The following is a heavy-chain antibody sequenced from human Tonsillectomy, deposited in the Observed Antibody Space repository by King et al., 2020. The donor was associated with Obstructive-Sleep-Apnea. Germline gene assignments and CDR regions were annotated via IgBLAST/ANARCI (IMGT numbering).Heavy chain of an antibody. D-gene: IGHD4-11*01. Sequence: VQLVESGGGVVQPGRSLRLSCAASGFTFSSYAMHWVRQAPGKGLEWVAVISYDGSNKYYADSVKGRFTISRDNSKNTLYLQMNSLRAEDTAVYYCARDPGLTQKLGYFDLWGRGTLVTVSS. J-gene: IGHJ2*01. CDR2: ISYDGSNK. CDR3: ARDPGLTQKLGYFDL. CDR1: GFTFSSYA. V-gene: IGHV3-30-3*01.